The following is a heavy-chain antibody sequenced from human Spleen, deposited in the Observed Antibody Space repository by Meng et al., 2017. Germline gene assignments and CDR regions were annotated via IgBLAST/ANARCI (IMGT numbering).Heavy chain of an antibody. V-gene: IGHV4-4*02. CDR3: VRSRAWVRTGFDP. CDR1: GDSVSNSYW. CDR2: IYHSGST. J-gene: IGHJ5*02. Sequence: QVQLQESGPGLVVPSGTLSLTCAVSGDSVSNSYWWGWVRQPPGKGLEWIGEIYHSGSTNYNPSLESRVTVSVDTSRSQFSLELTSVTAADTAVYYCVRSRAWVRTGFDPWGQGTLVTVSS. D-gene: IGHD1/OR15-1a*01.